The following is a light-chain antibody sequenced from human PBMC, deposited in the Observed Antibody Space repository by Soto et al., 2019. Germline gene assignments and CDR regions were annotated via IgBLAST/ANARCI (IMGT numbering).Light chain of an antibody. J-gene: IGKJ1*01. Sequence: DIQMTQSPSSLSASVGDRVTITCRASQSISSYLNWYQQRPGKAPKLLIYAASSLQSGVPSRFSGSGSGTDFTLTIGSLQPEDFATYYCQQSYSTPQTFGQGTKV. V-gene: IGKV1-39*01. CDR2: AAS. CDR1: QSISSY. CDR3: QQSYSTPQT.